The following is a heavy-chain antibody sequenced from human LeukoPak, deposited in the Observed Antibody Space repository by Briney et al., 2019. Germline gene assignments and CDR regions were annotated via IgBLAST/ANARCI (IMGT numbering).Heavy chain of an antibody. D-gene: IGHD5-18*01. CDR3: ARGGRGYSYGLDS. Sequence: PSETLSLTCAVYGGSFSDYYWAWIRQPPGKGLEWIGEINHNGGINYNPSLKSRVTLSLDTSMNHVSLRLTSVTAADTGVYYCARGGRGYSYGLDSWGQGIPVTVSS. CDR1: GGSFSDYY. CDR2: INHNGGI. V-gene: IGHV4-34*01. J-gene: IGHJ5*01.